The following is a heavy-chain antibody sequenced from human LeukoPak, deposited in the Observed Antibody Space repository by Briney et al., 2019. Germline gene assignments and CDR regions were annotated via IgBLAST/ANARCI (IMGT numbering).Heavy chain of an antibody. V-gene: IGHV1-3*01. Sequence: ASVKVSCKASGYTFTSYAMHWVRQAPGQRLEWMGWINAGNGNTKYSQKFQGRVTITRDTSASTAYMELSSLRSEDTAVYYCARGLHYDILTGYYPYFDYRGQGTLVTVSS. D-gene: IGHD3-9*01. CDR3: ARGLHYDILTGYYPYFDY. J-gene: IGHJ4*02. CDR2: INAGNGNT. CDR1: GYTFTSYA.